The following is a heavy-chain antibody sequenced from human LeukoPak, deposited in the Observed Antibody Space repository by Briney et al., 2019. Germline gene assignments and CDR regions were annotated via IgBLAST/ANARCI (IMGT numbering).Heavy chain of an antibody. V-gene: IGHV4-4*09. CDR3: ARRGSIAARSYYYYYMDV. D-gene: IGHD6-6*01. Sequence: SETLSLTCTVSGCSISRYYWSWIRQPPGTGLEWIGDIYTSVSSNYNPSLKSRVTISLDTSKNQFSLKLSSVTAADTAVYYCARRGSIAARSYYYYYMDVWGKGTTVTVFS. J-gene: IGHJ6*03. CDR2: IYTSVSS. CDR1: GCSISRYY.